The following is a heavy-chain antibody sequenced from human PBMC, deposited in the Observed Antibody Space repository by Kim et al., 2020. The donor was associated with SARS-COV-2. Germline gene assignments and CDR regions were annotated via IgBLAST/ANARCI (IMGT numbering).Heavy chain of an antibody. CDR3: VCSGWYDYYYYYGMDV. D-gene: IGHD6-19*01. CDR1: GYTFTSYD. J-gene: IGHJ6*02. Sequence: ASVKVSCKASGYTFTSYDINWVRQATGQGLEWMGWMNPNSGNTGYAQKFQGRVTMTRNTSISTAYMELSSLRSEDTAVYYCVCSGWYDYYYYYGMDVWGQGTTVTVSS. V-gene: IGHV1-8*01. CDR2: MNPNSGNT.